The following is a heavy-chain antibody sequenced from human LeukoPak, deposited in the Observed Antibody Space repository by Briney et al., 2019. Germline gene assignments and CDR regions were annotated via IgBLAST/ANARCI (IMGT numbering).Heavy chain of an antibody. Sequence: GGSLRLSCAVSGFNFEDYGMSWARQARGKGLEWVSSINWSGGRTGYADSVKGRFTISRDNAKNSLYLQMNSLRAEDTAFYYCTRGGPAYCGADCYDFDYWGQGTLVTVSS. V-gene: IGHV3-20*04. J-gene: IGHJ4*02. CDR2: INWSGGRT. CDR1: GFNFEDYG. CDR3: TRGGPAYCGADCYDFDY. D-gene: IGHD2-21*02.